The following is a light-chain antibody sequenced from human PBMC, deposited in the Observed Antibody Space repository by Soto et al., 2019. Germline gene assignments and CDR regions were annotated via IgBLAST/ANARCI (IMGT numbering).Light chain of an antibody. CDR3: QQYGSPIT. V-gene: IGKV3-20*01. J-gene: IGKJ5*01. Sequence: EIVLTQSPGTLSLSPGERATLSCRASQTLSSSYLAWYQQKPGQAPRLLIYGTSSRATGIPDRFSGSGSGTDFILTSSRLEPEAFAVYYCQQYGSPITFGQGTRLEIK. CDR1: QTLSSSY. CDR2: GTS.